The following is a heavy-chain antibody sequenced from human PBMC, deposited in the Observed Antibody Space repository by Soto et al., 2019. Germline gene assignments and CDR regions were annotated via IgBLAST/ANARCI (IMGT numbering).Heavy chain of an antibody. J-gene: IGHJ4*02. CDR2: ISGSGGST. V-gene: IGHV3-23*04. Sequence: VQLVESGGGLVQPGGSLRLSCAASGFTFSNYAMSWVRQAPGKGLEWVSVISGSGGSTYYADSVKGRFTMSRDNSKNTLYLQMNSLRAEDTAVYYCAKVIVVVAATGDYFDYWGQGTLVTVSS. D-gene: IGHD2-15*01. CDR3: AKVIVVVAATGDYFDY. CDR1: GFTFSNYA.